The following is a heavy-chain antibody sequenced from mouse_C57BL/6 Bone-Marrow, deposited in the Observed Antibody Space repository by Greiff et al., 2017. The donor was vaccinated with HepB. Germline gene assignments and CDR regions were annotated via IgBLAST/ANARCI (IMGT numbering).Heavy chain of an antibody. CDR2: INPYNGGT. J-gene: IGHJ4*01. V-gene: IGHV1-19*01. CDR1: GYTFTDYY. CDR3: ARGNYGGDYAMDY. D-gene: IGHD2-1*01. Sequence: VQLKESGPVLVKPGASVKMSCKASGYTFTDYYMNWVKQSHGKSLEWIGVINPYNGGTSYNQKFKGKATLTVDKSSSTAYMELNSLTSEDSAVYYCARGNYGGDYAMDYWGQGTSVTVSS.